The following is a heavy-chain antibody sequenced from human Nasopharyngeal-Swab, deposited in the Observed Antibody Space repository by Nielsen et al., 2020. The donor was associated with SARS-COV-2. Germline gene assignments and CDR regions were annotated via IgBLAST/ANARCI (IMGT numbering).Heavy chain of an antibody. Sequence: WVRQAPGQGLEWMGWISAYNGNTNYAQKLQGRVTMTTDTSTSTAYMELRSLRSDGTAVYYCARVGTTGTTAFDYWGQGTLVTVSS. J-gene: IGHJ4*02. CDR3: ARVGTTGTTAFDY. CDR2: ISAYNGNT. V-gene: IGHV1-18*01. D-gene: IGHD1-1*01.